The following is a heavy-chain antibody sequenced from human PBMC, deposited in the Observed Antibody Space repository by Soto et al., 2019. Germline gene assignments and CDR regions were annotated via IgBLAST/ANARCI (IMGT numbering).Heavy chain of an antibody. CDR2: IYYSGST. CDR3: ASIRRAYYYGSGSLHYYYMDV. V-gene: IGHV4-39*01. Sequence: SETLSLTCTVSGGSISSSSYYWGWIRQPPGKGLEWIGGIYYSGSTYYNPSLKSRVTISVDTSKNQFSLKLSSVTAADTAVYYCASIRRAYYYGSGSLHYYYMDVWGKGTTVTVSS. CDR1: GGSISSSSYY. D-gene: IGHD3-10*01. J-gene: IGHJ6*03.